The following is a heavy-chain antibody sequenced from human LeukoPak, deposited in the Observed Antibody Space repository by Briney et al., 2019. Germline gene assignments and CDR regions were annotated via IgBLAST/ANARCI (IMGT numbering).Heavy chain of an antibody. CDR1: GGSISSYY. V-gene: IGHV4-59*01. CDR3: ARGGYDSSGYTNNWFDP. J-gene: IGHJ5*02. D-gene: IGHD3-22*01. CDR2: IYYSGST. Sequence: NPSETLSLTCTVSGGSISSYYWSWIRQPPGKGLEWIGYIYYSGSTNYNPSLKSRVTISVDTSKNQFSLKLSSVTAADTAVYYCARGGYDSSGYTNNWFDPWGQGTLVTVSS.